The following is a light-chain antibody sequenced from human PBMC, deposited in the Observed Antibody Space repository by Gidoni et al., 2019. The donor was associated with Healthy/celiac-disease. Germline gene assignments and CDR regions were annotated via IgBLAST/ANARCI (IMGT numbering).Light chain of an antibody. CDR1: QSVSSN. Sequence: EIVMTQSSATLSVSPGERATLSCRASQSVSSNLAGYQQKPGQALRLLIYGASTRATGIPARFRGGGSGTEFTLNISGLQSEDCAVYYYQQYNRFGQGTKVEIK. J-gene: IGKJ1*01. V-gene: IGKV3-15*01. CDR2: GAS. CDR3: QQYNR.